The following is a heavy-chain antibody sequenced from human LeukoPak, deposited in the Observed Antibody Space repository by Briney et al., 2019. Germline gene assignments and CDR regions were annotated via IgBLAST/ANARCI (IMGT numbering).Heavy chain of an antibody. CDR3: ARDPYYGGNFLFDP. J-gene: IGHJ5*02. CDR1: GGSISSSSYY. Sequence: SETLSLTCTVSGGSISSSSYYWSWIRQPAGKGLEWIGRIYTSGSTNYNPSLKSRVTMSVDTSKNQFSLKLSSVTAADTAVYYCARDPYYGGNFLFDPWGQGTLVTVSS. CDR2: IYTSGST. D-gene: IGHD4-23*01. V-gene: IGHV4-61*02.